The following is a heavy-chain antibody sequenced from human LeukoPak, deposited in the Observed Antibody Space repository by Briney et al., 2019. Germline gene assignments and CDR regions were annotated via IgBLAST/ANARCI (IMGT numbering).Heavy chain of an antibody. CDR1: GGSISSYY. J-gene: IGHJ4*02. Sequence: PSETLSLTCTVSGGSISSYYWSWIRQPPGKGLEWIGYIYYSGSTNYNPSLKSRVTISVDTSKNQFFLKLSSVTAADTAVYYCARDSVAGTFDYWGQGTLVTVSS. CDR3: ARDSVAGTFDY. CDR2: IYYSGST. V-gene: IGHV4-59*01. D-gene: IGHD6-19*01.